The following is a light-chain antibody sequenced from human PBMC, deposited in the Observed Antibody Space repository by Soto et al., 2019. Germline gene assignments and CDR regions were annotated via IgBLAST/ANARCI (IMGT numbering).Light chain of an antibody. J-gene: IGLJ2*01. Sequence: QSALTQPRSVSGSPGQSVTISCTGTSSDVGGYNYVSWYQQHPGKAPKLMIYDGSKRPSGVPGRFSGSKSGNAASLTISGLQVDEEADYYCCSYAGIVVFGGGTKVTVL. V-gene: IGLV2-11*01. CDR1: SSDVGGYNY. CDR2: DGS. CDR3: CSYAGIVV.